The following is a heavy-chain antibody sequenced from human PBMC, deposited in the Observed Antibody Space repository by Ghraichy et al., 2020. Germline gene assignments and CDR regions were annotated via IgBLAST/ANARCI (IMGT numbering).Heavy chain of an antibody. CDR2: IKEDGSEK. V-gene: IGHV3-7*01. CDR3: ARFRPFDY. J-gene: IGHJ4*02. Sequence: GRSLRLSCAASGFTFSNHWMSWVRQAPGKGLEWVANIKEDGSEKYYGDSVKGRFTIFRDNAKNSLYLQMNSLRAEDTAVYYCARFRPFDYWGQGTLVTVSS. CDR1: GFTFSNHW.